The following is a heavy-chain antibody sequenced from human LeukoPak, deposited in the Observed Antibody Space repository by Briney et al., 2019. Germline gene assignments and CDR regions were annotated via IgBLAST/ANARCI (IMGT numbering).Heavy chain of an antibody. CDR3: ARFTHGGDFDY. CDR1: GFTVSSDY. Sequence: YPGGSLRLSCAASGFTVSSDYMNWVRQAPGKGLEWVSVIYSGGSTSYADSVKGRFTISRDNSKNTLYLQMNSLRAEDTAVYYCARFTHGGDFDYWGQGTLVTVSS. D-gene: IGHD2-21*01. J-gene: IGHJ4*02. CDR2: IYSGGST. V-gene: IGHV3-66*01.